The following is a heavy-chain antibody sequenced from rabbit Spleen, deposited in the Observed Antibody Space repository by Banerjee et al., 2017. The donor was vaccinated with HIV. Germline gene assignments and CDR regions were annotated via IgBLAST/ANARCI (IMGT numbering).Heavy chain of an antibody. Sequence: QLKESGGGLVQPGGSLKLSCKASGFTLSSYYMNWVRQAPGKGLEWIGYIDPVFGITYYAIWVNGRFSISRENAQNTVFLQMTSLTAADTATYFCARDGAGGSYFALWGQGTLVTVS. CDR3: ARDGAGGSYFAL. V-gene: IGHV1S7*01. CDR1: GFTLSSYY. J-gene: IGHJ4*01. D-gene: IGHD8-1*01. CDR2: IDPVFGIT.